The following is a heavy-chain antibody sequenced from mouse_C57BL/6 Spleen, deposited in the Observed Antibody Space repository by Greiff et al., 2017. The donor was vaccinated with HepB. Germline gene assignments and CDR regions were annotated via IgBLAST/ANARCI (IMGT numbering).Heavy chain of an antibody. Sequence: VQLKESGGGLVQPKGSLKLSCAASGFTFNTYAMHWVRQAPGKGLEWVARIRSKSSNYATYYADSVKDRFTISRDDSQSMLYLQMNNLKTEDTAMYYCVRDEDYYGSSPSAMDYWGQGTSVTVSS. V-gene: IGHV10-3*01. D-gene: IGHD1-1*01. J-gene: IGHJ4*01. CDR1: GFTFNTYA. CDR2: IRSKSSNYAT. CDR3: VRDEDYYGSSPSAMDY.